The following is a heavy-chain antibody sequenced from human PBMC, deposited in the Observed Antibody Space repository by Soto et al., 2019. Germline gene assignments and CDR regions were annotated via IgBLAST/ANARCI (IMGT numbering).Heavy chain of an antibody. D-gene: IGHD3-16*01. J-gene: IGHJ4*02. V-gene: IGHV4-59*01. CDR2: IYYSGST. CDR3: ARRYGGNFDY. Sequence: SETLSLTCTVSGFSISSYYWSWIRQPPGKGLEWIGYIYYSGSTNYNPSLKSRVTISVDTSKNQFSLKLSSVTAADTAVYYCARRYGGNFDYWGQGTLVTVS. CDR1: GFSISSYY.